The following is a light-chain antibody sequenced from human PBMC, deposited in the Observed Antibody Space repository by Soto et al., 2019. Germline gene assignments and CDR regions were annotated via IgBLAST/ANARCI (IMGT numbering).Light chain of an antibody. J-gene: IGLJ3*02. Sequence: QAVVTQPPSASGTPGQRVTMSCSGSSSNIGTNYVYWYQQLPGTAPKLLIYRNNQRPSGVPDRFSGSKSGTSASLAISGLRYEDEADYYCAAWDDSLSGVFGGGTKLTVL. CDR2: RNN. V-gene: IGLV1-47*01. CDR1: SSNIGTNY. CDR3: AAWDDSLSGV.